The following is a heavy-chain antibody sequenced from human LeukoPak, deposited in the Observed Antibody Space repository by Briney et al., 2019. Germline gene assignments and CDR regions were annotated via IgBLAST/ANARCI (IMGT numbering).Heavy chain of an antibody. CDR1: GGSFSCYY. Sequence: PSETLSLTCAVYGGSFSCYYWSWIRQPPGKGLEWIGEINHSGSTNYNPSLKSRVTISVDTSKNQFSLKLSSVTAADTAVYYCARGPDSSGYYQRGNWFDPWGQGTLVTVSS. CDR3: ARGPDSSGYYQRGNWFDP. J-gene: IGHJ5*02. V-gene: IGHV4-34*01. CDR2: INHSGST. D-gene: IGHD3-22*01.